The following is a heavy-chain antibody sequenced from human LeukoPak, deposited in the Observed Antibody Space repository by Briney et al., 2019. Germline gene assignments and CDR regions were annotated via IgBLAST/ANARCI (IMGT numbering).Heavy chain of an antibody. V-gene: IGHV3-23*01. Sequence: GGSLRLSCAASRFTFSSYAMSWVRQAPGKGLEWVSTISGSGGATYYADSVKGRFTISRDNSKNTIYLQMNSLRAEDTAVYYCAKDSGIAVAGTLDYWGQGTLVTVSS. CDR3: AKDSGIAVAGTLDY. CDR1: RFTFSSYA. CDR2: ISGSGGAT. J-gene: IGHJ4*02. D-gene: IGHD6-19*01.